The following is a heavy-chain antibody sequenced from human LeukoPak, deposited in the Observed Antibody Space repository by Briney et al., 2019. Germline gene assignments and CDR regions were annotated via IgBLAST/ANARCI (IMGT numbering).Heavy chain of an antibody. V-gene: IGHV3-9*01. J-gene: IGHJ4*02. CDR1: GFTFDDYA. Sequence: GGSLRLSCAASGFTFDDYAMHWVRQAPGKSLEWVSGISWNSGSIGYADSVKGRFTISRDNAKNSLYLQMNSLRAEDTALYYCAKDRYSNYDSSGYPDYWGQGTLVTVSS. CDR3: AKDRYSNYDSSGYPDY. CDR2: ISWNSGSI. D-gene: IGHD3-22*01.